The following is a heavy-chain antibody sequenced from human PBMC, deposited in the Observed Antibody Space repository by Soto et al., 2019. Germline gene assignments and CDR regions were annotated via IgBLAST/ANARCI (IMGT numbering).Heavy chain of an antibody. Sequence: PGGSLRLSCAAYGFTFSSYSMNWVRQAPGKGLERVSYIRSSSSTIYYADSVKGRFTISRDNAKNSLYLQMNSLRDEDTAVYYCAREGEDYHGSGSYNWFDPWGQGTLVTVSS. CDR2: IRSSSSTI. V-gene: IGHV3-48*02. J-gene: IGHJ5*02. CDR3: AREGEDYHGSGSYNWFDP. D-gene: IGHD3-10*01. CDR1: GFTFSSYS.